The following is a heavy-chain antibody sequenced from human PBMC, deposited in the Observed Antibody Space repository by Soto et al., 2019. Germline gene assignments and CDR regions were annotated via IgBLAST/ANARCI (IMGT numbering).Heavy chain of an antibody. V-gene: IGHV4-4*07. Sequence: SATLSLTCTVSGGSINNYYWTWIRQPAGKGLEWIGRIYTTGSTNYNPSLKSRVTMSVDTSKNQFSLKLSSVTAADTAVYYCASSVWIVPFCYYSLDVWGQGNTVTVSS. CDR1: GGSINNYY. D-gene: IGHD2-8*01. CDR3: ASSVWIVPFCYYSLDV. CDR2: IYTTGST. J-gene: IGHJ6*02.